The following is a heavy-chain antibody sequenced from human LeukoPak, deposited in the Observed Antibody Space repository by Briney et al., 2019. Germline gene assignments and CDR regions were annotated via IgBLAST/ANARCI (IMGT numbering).Heavy chain of an antibody. D-gene: IGHD6-13*01. J-gene: IGHJ4*02. Sequence: SETLSLTCTVPGGSFSSGSYCWSWIRQPPGKGLEWIGYIYYSGSTNYNPSLKSRVTISVDMSKNQFSLKLSSVTAADTAVYYCARGAAAALVYFDYWGQGTLVTVSS. CDR2: IYYSGST. V-gene: IGHV4-61*01. CDR3: ARGAAAALVYFDY. CDR1: GGSFSSGSYC.